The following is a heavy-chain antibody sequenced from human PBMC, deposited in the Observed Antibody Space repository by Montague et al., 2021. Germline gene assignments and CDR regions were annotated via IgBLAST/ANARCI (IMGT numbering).Heavy chain of an antibody. D-gene: IGHD1-1*01. J-gene: IGHJ3*02. CDR1: GGSISNYF. CDR3: ARDTTTDGFDI. V-gene: IGHV4-59*13. CDR2: ISYSGRT. Sequence: ETLSLTCTVSGGSISNYFWAWIRQPPGKGLEWIGFISYSGRTNFNPSLKSRVTISLDTSKNQFSLNLSSVTAADTAVYYCARDTTTDGFDIWGQGTMVTVSS.